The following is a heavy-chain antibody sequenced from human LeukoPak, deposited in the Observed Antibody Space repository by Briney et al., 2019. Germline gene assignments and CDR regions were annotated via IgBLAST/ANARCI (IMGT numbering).Heavy chain of an antibody. CDR2: IYHSGST. J-gene: IGHJ4*02. Sequence: SETLSLTCTVSGYSISSGFYWGWIRQPPGKGLEWIGSIYHSGSTHYKSSLKSRVTITVDTSKNQLSLKLSSVTAADTAVYYCARDNNWALWSGYYFDYWGQGTLVTVSS. CDR1: GYSISSGFY. V-gene: IGHV4-38-2*02. CDR3: ARDNNWALWSGYYFDY. D-gene: IGHD3-3*01.